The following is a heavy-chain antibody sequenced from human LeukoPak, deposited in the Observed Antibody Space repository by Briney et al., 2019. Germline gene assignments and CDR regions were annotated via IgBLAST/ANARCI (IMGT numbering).Heavy chain of an antibody. D-gene: IGHD3-16*02. J-gene: IGHJ4*02. CDR2: INPNSGGT. Sequence: ASVKVSCKASGYTFTGYYMHWVRQAPGQGLEWMGWINPNSGGTNYAQKFQGRVTMTRDTSISTAYMELSRLRSDDTAVYYCARIVHDYVWGSYRFFDYWGQGTLVTVSS. CDR3: ARIVHDYVWGSYRFFDY. CDR1: GYTFTGYY. V-gene: IGHV1-2*02.